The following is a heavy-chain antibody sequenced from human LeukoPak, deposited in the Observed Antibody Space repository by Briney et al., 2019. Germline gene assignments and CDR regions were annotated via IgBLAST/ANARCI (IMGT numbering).Heavy chain of an antibody. CDR1: GFTFSSYS. Sequence: GGSLRLSCAASGFTFSSYSMNWVRQAPGKGLEWVSYISGSSSTIYYADSVKGRFTISRDNSKNTLYLQMNSLRAEDTAVYYCARGPWFDPWGQGTLVTVSS. CDR3: ARGPWFDP. V-gene: IGHV3-48*01. J-gene: IGHJ5*02. CDR2: ISGSSSTI.